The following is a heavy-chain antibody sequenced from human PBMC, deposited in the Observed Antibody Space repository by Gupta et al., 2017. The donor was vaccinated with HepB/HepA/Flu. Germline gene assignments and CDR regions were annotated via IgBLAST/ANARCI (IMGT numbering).Heavy chain of an antibody. V-gene: IGHV1-8*03. CDR1: GYTFTSYD. CDR3: ARGRGPYCSSTSCRPRAEGWYYYMDV. J-gene: IGHJ6*03. Sequence: QVQLVQSGAEVKKPGASVKVSCKASGYTFTSYDINWVRQATGQGLGWMGWMNPNSGNTGYAQKFQGRVTITRNTSISTAYMELSSLRSEDTAVYYCARGRGPYCSSTSCRPRAEGWYYYMDVWGKGTTVTVSS. CDR2: MNPNSGNT. D-gene: IGHD2-2*01.